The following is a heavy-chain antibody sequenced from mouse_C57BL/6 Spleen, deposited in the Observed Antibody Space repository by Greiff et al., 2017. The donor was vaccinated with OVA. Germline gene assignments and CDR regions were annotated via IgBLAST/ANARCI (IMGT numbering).Heavy chain of an antibody. CDR3: ARVDYGSSFDV. D-gene: IGHD1-1*01. J-gene: IGHJ1*03. V-gene: IGHV1-50*01. CDR1: GYTFTSYW. Sequence: QVQLQQPGAELVKPGASVKLSCKASGYTFTSYWMQWVKQRPGQGLEWIGEIDPSDSYTNYNQKFKGKATLTVDTSSSTAYMQLSSLTSEDSAVYYCARVDYGSSFDVWGTGTTVTVSS. CDR2: IDPSDSYT.